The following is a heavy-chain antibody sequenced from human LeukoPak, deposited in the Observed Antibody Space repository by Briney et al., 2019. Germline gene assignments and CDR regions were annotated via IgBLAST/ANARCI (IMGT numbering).Heavy chain of an antibody. Sequence: SETLSLTCTVSGGSISSGGYYWSWIRQHPGKGLEWIGYIYYSGSTNYNPSLKSRVTISVDTSKNQFSLKLSSVTAADTAVYYCARGFGVMITFGGSKKYYFDYWGQGTLVTVSS. CDR1: GGSISSGGYY. CDR2: IYYSGST. V-gene: IGHV4-31*03. J-gene: IGHJ4*02. D-gene: IGHD3-16*01. CDR3: ARGFGVMITFGGSKKYYFDY.